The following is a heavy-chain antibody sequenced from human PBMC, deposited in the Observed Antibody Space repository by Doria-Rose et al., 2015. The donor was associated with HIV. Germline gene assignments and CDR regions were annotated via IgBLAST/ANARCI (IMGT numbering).Heavy chain of an antibody. CDR3: ATGVTLDY. Sequence: VQLVQSGGGLVGPGGSLRLSCATSGFTFSSHRINWVRQAPGKGLEWVSSISSTSAYINYADSVRGRFTISRDNARSSLYLQMDSLRAEDTAIYYCATGVTLDYWGQGTLVTVSS. D-gene: IGHD3-10*01. J-gene: IGHJ4*02. CDR2: ISSTSAYI. V-gene: IGHV3-21*01. CDR1: GFTFSSHR.